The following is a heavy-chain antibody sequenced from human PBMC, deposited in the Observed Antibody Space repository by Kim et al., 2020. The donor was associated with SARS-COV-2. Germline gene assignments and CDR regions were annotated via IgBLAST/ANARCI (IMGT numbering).Heavy chain of an antibody. J-gene: IGHJ4*02. Sequence: NKYYADSVKGRFTISRDNSKNTLYLQMNSLRAEDTAVYYCAKDYDGYADYWGQGALVTVSS. CDR2: NK. D-gene: IGHD5-12*01. V-gene: IGHV3-30*02. CDR3: AKDYDGYADY.